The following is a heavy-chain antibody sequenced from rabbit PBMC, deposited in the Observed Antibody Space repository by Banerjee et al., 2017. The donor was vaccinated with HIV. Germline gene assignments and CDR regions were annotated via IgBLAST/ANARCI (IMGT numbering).Heavy chain of an antibody. J-gene: IGHJ6*01. V-gene: IGHV1S7*01. CDR1: GFDFSTYS. Sequence: QLVESGGGLVQPGGSLKLSCKASGFDFSTYSMSWVRQAPGKGLEWIGYIVPIFGVTYYASWVNGRFTISSDNAQNTVDLQMNSLTAADTATYFCVREAGYGGYDLWGPGTLVTVS. CDR3: VREAGYGGYDL. D-gene: IGHD7-1*01. CDR2: IVPIFGVT.